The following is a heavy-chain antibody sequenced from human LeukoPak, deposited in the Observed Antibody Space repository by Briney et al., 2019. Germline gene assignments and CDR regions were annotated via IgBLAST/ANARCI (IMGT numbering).Heavy chain of an antibody. CDR3: ARGLYSSSSFSYFDY. V-gene: IGHV3-48*01. CDR1: GFTFSSYS. D-gene: IGHD6-6*01. J-gene: IGHJ4*02. CDR2: ISSSSSTI. Sequence: GGSLRLSCAASGFTFSSYSMNWVRQAPGKGLEWVSYISSSSSTIYYADSVKGRFTISRDNAKNSLYLQMNSLRAEDTAVYYCARGLYSSSSFSYFDYWGQGTLVTVSS.